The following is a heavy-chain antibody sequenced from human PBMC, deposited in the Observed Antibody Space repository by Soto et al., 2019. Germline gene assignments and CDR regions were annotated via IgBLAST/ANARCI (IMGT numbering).Heavy chain of an antibody. CDR3: AREGYSYGYWFDP. CDR1: GYSFTRHY. V-gene: IGHV1-69*13. D-gene: IGHD5-18*01. Sequence: ASVKVSCKAIGYSFTRHYMHWVRQAPGQGLEWMGTIFPICGTIDYAQKFEGRVTITADESTSTAYMELSSLRSEDTAVYYCAREGYSYGYWFDPWGQGTLVTVSS. J-gene: IGHJ5*02. CDR2: IFPICGTI.